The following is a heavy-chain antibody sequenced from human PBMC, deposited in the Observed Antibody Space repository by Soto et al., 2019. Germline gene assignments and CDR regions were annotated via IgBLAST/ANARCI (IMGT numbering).Heavy chain of an antibody. V-gene: IGHV4-30-2*01. CDR3: ARHFPYSQSVDHCGHGILVTDP. CDR1: GGSISSGGYS. CDR2: IYHSGST. D-gene: IGHD3-9*01. Sequence: SETLSLTCAVSGGSISSGGYSWSWIRQPPGKGLEWIGYIYHSGSTYYNPSLKSRVTISVDRSKNQFSLKLNSVTAADTAVYYCARHFPYSQSVDHCGHGILVTDP. J-gene: IGHJ5*02.